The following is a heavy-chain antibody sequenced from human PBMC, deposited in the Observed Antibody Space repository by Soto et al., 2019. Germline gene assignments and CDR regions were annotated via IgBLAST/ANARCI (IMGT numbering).Heavy chain of an antibody. CDR2: INVDNGET. Sequence: QVQLVQSGAEVKKPGASVKVSCKASGYNFMRYGFTWVRQAPGQGLEWMGWINVDNGETKYPQKIQARVTMTTDTPTSTVYMELRSLTSDDTAVYYCARWISGGYSDWFDPWGHGTLVTVSS. CDR1: GYNFMRYG. J-gene: IGHJ5*02. CDR3: ARWISGGYSDWFDP. D-gene: IGHD1-26*01. V-gene: IGHV1-18*04.